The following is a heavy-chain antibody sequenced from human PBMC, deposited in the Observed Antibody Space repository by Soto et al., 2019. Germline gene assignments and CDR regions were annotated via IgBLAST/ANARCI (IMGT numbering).Heavy chain of an antibody. V-gene: IGHV1-8*01. CDR3: ERDMRTT. Sequence: QVQLVQSGAEVKKPGASVKVSCKASGYTFTSHDINWMRQTTGQGLEWMGWMNPNSGQTNSAHKVQGRATMTRDTSITPAHIQVTNLRSQDTACEDCERDMRTTWGQGTLVTVSS. CDR2: MNPNSGQT. J-gene: IGHJ5*02. CDR1: GYTFTSHD. D-gene: IGHD2-2*01.